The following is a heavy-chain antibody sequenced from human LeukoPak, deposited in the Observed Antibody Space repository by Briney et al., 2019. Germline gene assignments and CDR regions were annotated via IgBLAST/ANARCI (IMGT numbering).Heavy chain of an antibody. CDR2: IGASGEST. D-gene: IGHD5-24*01. CDR1: GFTVSSNY. CDR3: AKDIQLST. V-gene: IGHV3-23*01. Sequence: GGSLRLSCAASGFTVSSNYMNWVRQAPGKGLEWVSLIGASGESTYYADSVKGRFTISRDNSKNTLSLQMNSLRVEDTAMYFWAKDIQLSTWGLGTMVTVSS. J-gene: IGHJ3*01.